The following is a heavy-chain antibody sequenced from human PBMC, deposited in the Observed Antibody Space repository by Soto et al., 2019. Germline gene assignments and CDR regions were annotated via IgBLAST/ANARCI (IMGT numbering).Heavy chain of an antibody. J-gene: IGHJ3*02. D-gene: IGHD2-2*01. CDR3: ARDPPFHDIVVVPAAEDAFDI. V-gene: IGHV3-21*01. Sequence: GSLRLSCAASGFTFSSYSMNWVRQAPGKGLEWVSSISSSSSYIYYADSVKGRFTISRDNAKNSLYLQMNSLRAEDTAVYYCARDPPFHDIVVVPAAEDAFDIWGQGTMVTVSS. CDR1: GFTFSSYS. CDR2: ISSSSSYI.